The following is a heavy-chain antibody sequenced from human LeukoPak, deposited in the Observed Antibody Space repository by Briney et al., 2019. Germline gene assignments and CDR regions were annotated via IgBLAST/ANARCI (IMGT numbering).Heavy chain of an antibody. CDR3: ARNYGDLDY. CDR2: IHPSSGGT. Sequence: ASVKVSCRASGYIFTAYYIHWVRQAPGQGLEWVGRIHPSSGGTEYAQNFQGRVTVARDTSITTAYMELNRLTSDDTAVYYCARNYGDLDYWGQGTLVTVSS. V-gene: IGHV1-2*06. J-gene: IGHJ4*02. D-gene: IGHD4-17*01. CDR1: GYIFTAYY.